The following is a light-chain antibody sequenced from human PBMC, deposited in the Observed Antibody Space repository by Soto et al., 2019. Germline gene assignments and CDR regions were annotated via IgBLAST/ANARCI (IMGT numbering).Light chain of an antibody. CDR1: SSDVGGYNY. CDR2: DVT. Sequence: QSALTQPASVSGSPGQSITISCTGTSSDVGGYNYVPWYQQHPGKDPKLTIYDVTNRPSGVSNRFSGSKSGNTASLTISGLQAEDEADYFCSSYATRSTVVFGGGTKLTVL. V-gene: IGLV2-14*01. J-gene: IGLJ2*01. CDR3: SSYATRSTVV.